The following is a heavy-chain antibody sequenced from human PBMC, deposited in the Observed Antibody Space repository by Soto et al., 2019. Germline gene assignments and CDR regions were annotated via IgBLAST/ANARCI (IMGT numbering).Heavy chain of an antibody. J-gene: IGHJ6*02. CDR2: IIPIFGTP. Sequence: HVQVVQSGAEVKKLGSSVKVSCKASGGSFSNYGFSWVRQAPGQGLEWMGGIIPIFGTPHYAQKFRDRVTITAVESTSTVYMEVSSRTSEATAVYYGARGEATKIVVTTYYGLDVWGQGPTVTVSS. D-gene: IGHD3-22*01. V-gene: IGHV1-69*12. CDR1: GGSFSNYG. CDR3: ARGEATKIVVTTYYGLDV.